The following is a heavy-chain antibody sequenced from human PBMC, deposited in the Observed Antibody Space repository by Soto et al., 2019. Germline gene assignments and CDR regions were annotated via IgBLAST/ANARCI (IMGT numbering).Heavy chain of an antibody. CDR2: IYPGDSDT. Sequence: GESLKISCKGSGYSFTIYWIGWVHQMPGKGLEWMGIIYPGDSDTRYSPSFQGQVTISADKSISTAYLQWSSLKASDTAMYYCARIRYYDSSGPIDYWGQGTLVTVSS. CDR3: ARIRYYDSSGPIDY. V-gene: IGHV5-51*07. J-gene: IGHJ4*02. D-gene: IGHD3-22*01. CDR1: GYSFTIYW.